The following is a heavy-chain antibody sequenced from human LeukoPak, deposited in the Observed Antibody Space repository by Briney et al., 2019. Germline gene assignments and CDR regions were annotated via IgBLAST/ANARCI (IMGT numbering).Heavy chain of an antibody. J-gene: IGHJ4*02. CDR1: GYTFTDYY. CDR3: ARGTRPVYCTNAVCYTPYYFDY. CDR2: INPNSDGT. D-gene: IGHD2-8*01. Sequence: GASVKVSCKASGYTFTDYYIHWVRQAPGQGLEWMGWINPNSDGTNYAQKFQGRVTMTRVTSISTAYMELRRLRFDDTAVYYCARGTRPVYCTNAVCYTPYYFDYWGQGTLVTVSS. V-gene: IGHV1-2*02.